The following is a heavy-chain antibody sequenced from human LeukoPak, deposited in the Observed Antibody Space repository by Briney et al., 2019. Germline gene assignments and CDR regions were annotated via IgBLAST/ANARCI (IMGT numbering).Heavy chain of an antibody. Sequence: ASVKVSCKASGYTFTSYYMHWVRQAPGQGLEWMGIINPSGGSTSYAQKLQGRVTMTRDMSTSTVYMELSSLRSEDTAVYYCARYSSSWLRNQFPHYYYYLDVWGKGTTVTVSS. V-gene: IGHV1-46*04. CDR3: ARYSSSWLRNQFPHYYYYLDV. CDR1: GYTFTSYY. CDR2: INPSGGST. J-gene: IGHJ6*03. D-gene: IGHD6-13*01.